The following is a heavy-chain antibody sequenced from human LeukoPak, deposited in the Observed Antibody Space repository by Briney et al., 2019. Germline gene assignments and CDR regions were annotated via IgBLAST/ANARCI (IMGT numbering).Heavy chain of an antibody. J-gene: IGHJ4*02. D-gene: IGHD5-18*01. V-gene: IGHV1-8*01. Sequence: ASVKVSCKTSGYRFHSYDINWVRQATGQGLEWMGWMNPSSGNTGHAQKFQGRVSMTRDTSTSTAFMELSSLRSEDSAVYYCVRYSYGNDYFDYWGQGTLVTVSS. CDR3: VRYSYGNDYFDY. CDR2: MNPSSGNT. CDR1: GYRFHSYD.